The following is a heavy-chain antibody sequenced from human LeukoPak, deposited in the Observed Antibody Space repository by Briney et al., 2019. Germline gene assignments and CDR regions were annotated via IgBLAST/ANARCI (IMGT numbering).Heavy chain of an antibody. Sequence: GESLKISCKGSGHTFTSYWIAWVRQMPGKGLEWMGILYPGDSDTRYSPSFQGQVTISADKSISTAYLQWSSLKASDTAMYYCARRSPYTSGWYYFDYWGQGSLVTVSS. J-gene: IGHJ4*02. D-gene: IGHD6-19*01. CDR2: LYPGDSDT. CDR3: ARRSPYTSGWYYFDY. V-gene: IGHV5-51*01. CDR1: GHTFTSYW.